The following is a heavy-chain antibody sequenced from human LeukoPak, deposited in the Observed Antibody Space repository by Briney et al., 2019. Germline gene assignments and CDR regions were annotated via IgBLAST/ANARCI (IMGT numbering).Heavy chain of an antibody. CDR2: ISGSGDNT. CDR1: GFTFNTYA. Sequence: GGSLRLSCAASGFTFNTYAMNWVRQAPGKGLEWVSAISGSGDNTYYADSVKGRFTISRDNSKNTVYLQMNSLRAEDTAVYYCVRDQSDKGSYAAFDYWGQGTLVTVSS. D-gene: IGHD3-10*01. CDR3: VRDQSDKGSYAAFDY. J-gene: IGHJ4*02. V-gene: IGHV3-23*01.